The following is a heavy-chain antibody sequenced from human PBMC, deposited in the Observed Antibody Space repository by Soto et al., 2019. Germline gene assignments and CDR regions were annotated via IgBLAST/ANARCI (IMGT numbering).Heavy chain of an antibody. J-gene: IGHJ3*02. D-gene: IGHD2-8*01. Sequence: QVQLQQWGAGLLKPSETLSLTCAVYGGSFSGYYWSWIRQPPGKGLEWIGEINHSGSTNYNPSLKSRVTISVDTSKNQFSLKLSSVTAADTAVYYCARGVVLMVYPGAFDIWGQGTMVTVSS. CDR1: GGSFSGYY. CDR3: ARGVVLMVYPGAFDI. V-gene: IGHV4-34*01. CDR2: INHSGST.